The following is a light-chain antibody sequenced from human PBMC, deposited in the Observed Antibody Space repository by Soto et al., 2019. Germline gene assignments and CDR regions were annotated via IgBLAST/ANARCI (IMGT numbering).Light chain of an antibody. V-gene: IGKV3-20*01. Sequence: EIVLTQSPGTLSLSPGERATLSCRASQSVRSSYLAWYQQKPGQAPRLLIYGASSRATGIPDRFSGSGSGKNLRINISRLEPDDCAVYYCQQYDRAPLTFGGETKVAI. CDR2: GAS. CDR3: QQYDRAPLT. J-gene: IGKJ4*01. CDR1: QSVRSSY.